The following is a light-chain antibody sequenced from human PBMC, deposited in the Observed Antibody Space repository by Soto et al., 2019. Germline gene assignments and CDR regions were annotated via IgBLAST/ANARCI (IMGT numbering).Light chain of an antibody. CDR2: DAS. CDR3: QQRSNWPRT. Sequence: EIVFTQSPATLSLSPGEKATLSCRASQSVSSYLAWYQQKPGQAPRLLIYDASNGATGIPARFRGSGSGTDFTLTISGLEPEDFAVYYCQQRSNWPRTFGQGTKV. V-gene: IGKV3-11*01. CDR1: QSVSSY. J-gene: IGKJ1*01.